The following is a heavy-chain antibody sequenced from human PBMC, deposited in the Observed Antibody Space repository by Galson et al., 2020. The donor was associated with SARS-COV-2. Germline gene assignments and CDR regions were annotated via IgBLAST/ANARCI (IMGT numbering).Heavy chain of an antibody. V-gene: IGHV1-46*04. D-gene: IGHD3-16*01. J-gene: IGHJ6*02. CDR3: AREMITFGVATLGGYDYYGMDV. CDR2: INASGGST. CDR1: GYTFTNYY. Sequence: GESLKISCKASGYTFTNYYMHWVRQAPGQGLEWMGIINASGGSTSYAQKLQGRVTMTRDTSTSTVYMELSSLRSEETAVYYCAREMITFGVATLGGYDYYGMDVWGQGTTVTVSS.